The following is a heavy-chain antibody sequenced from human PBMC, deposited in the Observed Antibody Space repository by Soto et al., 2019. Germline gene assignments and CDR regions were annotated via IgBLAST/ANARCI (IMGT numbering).Heavy chain of an antibody. V-gene: IGHV3-11*01. Sequence: QVQLVESGGGLVKPGGSLRLSCAASGFTFSDHYMSWIRQAPGKGLEWVSYISSSSSNIYYADSVKGRFTISRDRAKNSLYPQMNSLRAEDTAVYYCARVTYYYDSRGYYHWYFDLWGRGTLVTVSS. CDR3: ARVTYYYDSRGYYHWYFDL. J-gene: IGHJ2*01. CDR2: ISSSSSNI. CDR1: GFTFSDHY. D-gene: IGHD3-22*01.